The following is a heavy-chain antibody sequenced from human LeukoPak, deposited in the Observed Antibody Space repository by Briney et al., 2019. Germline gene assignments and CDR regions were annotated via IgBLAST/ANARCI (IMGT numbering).Heavy chain of an antibody. J-gene: IGHJ4*02. V-gene: IGHV3-30*02. Sequence: QTGGSRRLSCAASGFTFSRHGMHWVRQAPGKGLEWVAFIRYDASDKYYADSVKGRFTISRDNSKNTLYLQVNSLRAEDTAVYYCARHSGDPHFDSWGQGTLVTVSS. CDR3: ARHSGDPHFDS. CDR1: GFTFSRHG. CDR2: IRYDASDK. D-gene: IGHD7-27*01.